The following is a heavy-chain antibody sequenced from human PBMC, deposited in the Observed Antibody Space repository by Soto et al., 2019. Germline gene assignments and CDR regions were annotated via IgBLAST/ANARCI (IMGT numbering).Heavy chain of an antibody. D-gene: IGHD2-15*01. Sequence: SETLSLTCTVSGGSTSSSYWSWIRQPPGKGLEWLAYIYDDGSANYNPSLKSRATISLDMSKNQFSLKLTSVTAADTAVYYCARDKYCSGGSCRKNWFDPWGQGTLVTVSS. CDR1: GGSTSSSY. CDR3: ARDKYCSGGSCRKNWFDP. V-gene: IGHV4-59*01. CDR2: IYDDGSA. J-gene: IGHJ5*02.